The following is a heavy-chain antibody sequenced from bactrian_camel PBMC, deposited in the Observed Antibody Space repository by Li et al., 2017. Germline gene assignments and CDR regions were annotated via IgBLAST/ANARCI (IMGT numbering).Heavy chain of an antibody. CDR3: AAACGHRECSYCY. V-gene: IGHV3S53*01. CDR1: GWIYRDVRNTC. CDR2: IDSNGST. Sequence: HVQLVESGGGSVQAGGSLRLSCDTSGWIYRDVRNTCVGWSRQAPGKEREGVASIDSNGSTYYADSVKGRFTISEDGAKNTLYLQMSSLKPEDTAIYYCAAACGHRECSYCYWGQGTQVTVS. D-gene: IGHD1*01. J-gene: IGHJ4*01.